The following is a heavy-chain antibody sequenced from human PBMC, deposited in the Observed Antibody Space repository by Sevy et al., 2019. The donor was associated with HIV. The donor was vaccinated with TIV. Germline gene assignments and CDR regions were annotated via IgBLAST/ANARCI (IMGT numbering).Heavy chain of an antibody. D-gene: IGHD3-9*01. CDR2: ISWDGGST. Sequence: GGSLRLSCAASGFTFDDYDMHWVRQAPGKGLEWVSHISWDGGSTYYADSVKGRFTISRDNSKNSLYLQMNSLRAEDTALYYCAKGFLTGYYNRGGAFDIWGQGTMVTVSS. CDR1: GFTFDDYD. J-gene: IGHJ3*02. CDR3: AKGFLTGYYNRGGAFDI. V-gene: IGHV3-43D*03.